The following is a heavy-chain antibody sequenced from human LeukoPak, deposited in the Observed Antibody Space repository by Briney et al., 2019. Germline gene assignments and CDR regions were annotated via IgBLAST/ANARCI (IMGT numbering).Heavy chain of an antibody. J-gene: IGHJ4*02. Sequence: ASVKVSCKASGYTFTSYDINLVRQATGQGLEWMGWMNPNSGNTGYAQKFQGRVTMTRNTSISTAYMELSSLRSEDTAVYYCARVMLGKWFSSGYSYGYGYWGQGTLVTASS. V-gene: IGHV1-8*01. D-gene: IGHD5-18*01. CDR3: ARVMLGKWFSSGYSYGYGY. CDR1: GYTFTSYD. CDR2: MNPNSGNT.